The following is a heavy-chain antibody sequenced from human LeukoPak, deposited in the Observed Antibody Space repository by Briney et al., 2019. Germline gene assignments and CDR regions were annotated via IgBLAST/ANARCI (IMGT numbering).Heavy chain of an antibody. J-gene: IGHJ4*02. CDR3: AKLATIFGVGGYFDY. D-gene: IGHD3-3*01. CDR2: ISGGGDST. Sequence: GGSLRLSCAASGFTFSNYAMNWVRQAPGKGLEWVSVISGGGDSTYYADSVKGRFTISRDNSKNTLYLLMNSLRAEDTAVYYCAKLATIFGVGGYFDYWGQGILVTVSS. V-gene: IGHV3-23*01. CDR1: GFTFSNYA.